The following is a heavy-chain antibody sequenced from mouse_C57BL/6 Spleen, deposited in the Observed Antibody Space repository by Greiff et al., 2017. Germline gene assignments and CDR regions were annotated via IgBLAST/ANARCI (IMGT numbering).Heavy chain of an antibody. CDR2: IDPSDSYT. D-gene: IGHD1-1*01. CDR3: ARRGSYGYFDV. CDR1: GYTFTSYW. J-gene: IGHJ1*03. V-gene: IGHV1-50*01. Sequence: VQLQQPGAELVKPGASVKLSCKASGYTFTSYWMQWVKQRPGQGLEWIGEIDPSDSYTNYNQKFKGKATLTVDTSSSTAYMQLSSLTSEDSAVYYCARRGSYGYFDVWGTGTTVTVSS.